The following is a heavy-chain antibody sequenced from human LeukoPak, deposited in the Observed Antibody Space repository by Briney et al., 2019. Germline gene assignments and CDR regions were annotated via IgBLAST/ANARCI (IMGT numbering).Heavy chain of an antibody. D-gene: IGHD6-13*01. Sequence: SETLSLTCAVYGGSFSGYYWSWIRQPPGKGLEWIGEINHSGSTNYNPSIKSRVTISVDTSKNQFSLKLSSVTAADTAVYYCARGPLADYWGQGTLVTVSS. J-gene: IGHJ4*02. V-gene: IGHV4-34*01. CDR3: ARGPLADY. CDR2: INHSGST. CDR1: GGSFSGYY.